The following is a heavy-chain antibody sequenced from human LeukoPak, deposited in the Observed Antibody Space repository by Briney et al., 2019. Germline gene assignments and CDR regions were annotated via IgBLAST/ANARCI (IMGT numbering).Heavy chain of an antibody. D-gene: IGHD5-12*01. J-gene: IGHJ4*02. V-gene: IGHV3-7*01. CDR2: IKQDESEK. CDR1: GFTFSNYW. Sequence: GGSLRLSCAASGFTFSNYWMSWVRQAPGKGLEWVANIKQDESEKFYVDSVKGRFTISRDNAENSLYLQMNSLRAEDTAVYYCARDPSGSDFDYWGQGTLVTVSS. CDR3: ARDPSGSDFDY.